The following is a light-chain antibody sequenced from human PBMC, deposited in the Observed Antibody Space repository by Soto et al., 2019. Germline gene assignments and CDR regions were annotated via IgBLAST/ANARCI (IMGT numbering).Light chain of an antibody. Sequence: DVVMTQSPLSLPVTPGEPASISCRSNESLLHSNGNNYLDWYLQKPGQSPQLLIYLGSNRASGVPDRFSGSGSDTYFTLEISRVEADDVGVYYCMQPLENFRTFGQGTKVDIK. J-gene: IGKJ1*01. V-gene: IGKV2-28*01. CDR1: ESLLHSNGNNY. CDR2: LGS. CDR3: MQPLENFRT.